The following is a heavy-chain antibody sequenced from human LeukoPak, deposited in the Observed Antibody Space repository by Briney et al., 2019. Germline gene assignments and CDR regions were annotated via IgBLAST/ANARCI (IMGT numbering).Heavy chain of an antibody. CDR1: GFTFSSDC. Sequence: GGSLPLSCAACGFTFSSDCLSGVRQARGKGLDGVSCLSASGGGTVYADSVKGRVTISRDNSKNTLYLQMNSLRAEDTAVYSCAKNLLGSEAYSWYFDLWGRGTLVTVSS. D-gene: IGHD2-21*01. CDR2: LSASGGGT. CDR3: AKNLLGSEAYSWYFDL. V-gene: IGHV3-23*01. J-gene: IGHJ2*01.